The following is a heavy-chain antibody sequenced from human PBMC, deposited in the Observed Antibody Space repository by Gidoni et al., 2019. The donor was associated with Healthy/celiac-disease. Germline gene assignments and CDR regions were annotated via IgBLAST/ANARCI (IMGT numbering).Heavy chain of an antibody. CDR2: IMPILGTA. CDR1: GGTSSSYA. Sequence: QEQLVQSGAVVKTPGPPVKVSCKATGGTSSSYASSWVRQAPGQGVEWMGGIMPILGTANYAQKFQGRVTITGDKSTSTTYMELSSLRWEDAAVYDCAGCPRGDWYRYGCDYWGQGTLVTVSS. CDR3: AGCPRGDWYRYGCDY. D-gene: IGHD2-21*02. V-gene: IGHV1-69*06. J-gene: IGHJ4*02.